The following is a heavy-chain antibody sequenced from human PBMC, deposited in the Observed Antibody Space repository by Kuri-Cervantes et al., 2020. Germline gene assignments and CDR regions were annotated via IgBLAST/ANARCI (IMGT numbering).Heavy chain of an antibody. V-gene: IGHV3-48*01. D-gene: IGHD3-10*01. CDR1: GLTFSSFS. Sequence: GRPLRPSCEASGLTFSSFSMNWAGQAPGKGLEWVSYFSSSSSTIYYADPVKGRFTISRDNAKNTLYLKMKSLRAKDTAVYYCARGGAKGFKGLDYWGQGTLVTVSS. CDR3: ARGGAKGFKGLDY. CDR2: FSSSSSTI. J-gene: IGHJ4*02.